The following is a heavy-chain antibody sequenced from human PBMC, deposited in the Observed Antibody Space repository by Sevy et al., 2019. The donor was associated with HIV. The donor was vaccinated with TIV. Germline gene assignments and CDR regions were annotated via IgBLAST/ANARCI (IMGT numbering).Heavy chain of an antibody. D-gene: IGHD1-26*01. CDR2: IRSKANSYAT. Sequence: GGSLRLSCAASGFTFSDYYMSWIRQAPGKGLEWVGRIRSKANSYATAYAASVKGRFTISRDDSKNTAYLQMNSLKTEDTAVYYCTRHQSPFGSRPYYYYGMDVWGQGTTVTVSS. V-gene: IGHV3-73*01. J-gene: IGHJ6*02. CDR3: TRHQSPFGSRPYYYYGMDV. CDR1: GFTFSDYY.